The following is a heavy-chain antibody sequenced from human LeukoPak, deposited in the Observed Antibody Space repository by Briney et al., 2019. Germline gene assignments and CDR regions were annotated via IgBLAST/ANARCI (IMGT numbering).Heavy chain of an antibody. V-gene: IGHV4-39*01. D-gene: IGHD4-11*01. CDR1: GGSISSSSYY. J-gene: IGHJ4*02. Sequence: SETLSLTCTVSGGSISSSSYYWGWIRQPPGKGLEWIETIYYSGSTYYNPSLKSRVTISVDTSKNQFSLNLSFVTAADTAVYYCARHLRPRSVTPDFDYWGQGTLVTVSS. CDR2: IYYSGST. CDR3: ARHLRPRSVTPDFDY.